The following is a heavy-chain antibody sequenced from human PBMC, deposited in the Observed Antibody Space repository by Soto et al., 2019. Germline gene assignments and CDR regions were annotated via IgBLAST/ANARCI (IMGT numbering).Heavy chain of an antibody. CDR1: GFTFSNYG. Sequence: QVQLVESGGGVVQPVRSLRLSCAASGFTFSNYGVHWVRQAPGSGLEWVALISYDGNYQYYADAVKGRFTISRDNSKETLYLAMTSLSSENTAVYYCAKDRRFRDGLDVWGQGTTGTVSS. J-gene: IGHJ6*02. V-gene: IGHV3-30*18. CDR2: ISYDGNYQ. D-gene: IGHD3-10*01. CDR3: AKDRRFRDGLDV.